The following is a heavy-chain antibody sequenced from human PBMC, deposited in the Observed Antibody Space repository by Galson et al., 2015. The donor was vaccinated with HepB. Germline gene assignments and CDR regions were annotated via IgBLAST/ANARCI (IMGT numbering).Heavy chain of an antibody. CDR1: GFTFSSYS. CDR2: ISSSSSYI. D-gene: IGHD3-3*01. V-gene: IGHV3-21*01. CDR3: ARDGPYDFWSGYYTGWFDP. Sequence: SLRLSCAASGFTFSSYSMNWVRQAPGKGLEWVSSISSSSSYIYYADSVKGRFTISRDNAKNSLYLQMNSLRAEDTAVYYCARDGPYDFWSGYYTGWFDPWGQGTLVTVSS. J-gene: IGHJ5*02.